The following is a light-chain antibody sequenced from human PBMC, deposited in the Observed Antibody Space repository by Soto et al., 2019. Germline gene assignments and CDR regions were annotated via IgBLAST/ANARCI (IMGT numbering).Light chain of an antibody. CDR2: SIN. J-gene: IGLJ3*02. CDR1: YSNIGSNF. CDR3: SSWDDSLDGPV. Sequence: QSVLTQPPSASATPGQTVTISCSGRYSNIGSNFVSWYQRLPGTAPKLLIYSINQRPSGVPDRFSGSKSGTSASLTISGLHSEDEADYFCSSWDDSLDGPVFGGGTKLTVL. V-gene: IGLV1-44*01.